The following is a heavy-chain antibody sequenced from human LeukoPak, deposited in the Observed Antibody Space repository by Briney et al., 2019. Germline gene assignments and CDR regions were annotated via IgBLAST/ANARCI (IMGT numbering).Heavy chain of an antibody. V-gene: IGHV1-2*02. J-gene: IGHJ3*02. CDR3: ANSLFWKPGSSHEWLLGRGAFDI. CDR1: GYTFTGYY. Sequence: ASVKVSCKASGYTFTGYYMHWVRQAPGQGLEWMGWINPNSGGTNYAQKFQGRVTMTRDTSISTAYMELSRLRSDDTAVYYCANSLFWKPGSSHEWLLGRGAFDIWGQGTMVTVSS. D-gene: IGHD3-3*01. CDR2: INPNSGGT.